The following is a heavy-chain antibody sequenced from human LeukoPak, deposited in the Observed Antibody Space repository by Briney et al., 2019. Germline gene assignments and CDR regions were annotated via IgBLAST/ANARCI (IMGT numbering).Heavy chain of an antibody. V-gene: IGHV3-21*01. Sequence: GGSLRLSCTTSGLTFSTSGFNWVRQAPGKGLEWVASIGPTGFDRYHADSIKGRFTISRDNAKNTVYLQMNSLRPEDTAIYYCVSDSGGRSGGDYWGQGTLVTVSS. CDR2: IGPTGFDR. D-gene: IGHD1-26*01. J-gene: IGHJ4*02. CDR3: VSDSGGRSGGDY. CDR1: GLTFSTSG.